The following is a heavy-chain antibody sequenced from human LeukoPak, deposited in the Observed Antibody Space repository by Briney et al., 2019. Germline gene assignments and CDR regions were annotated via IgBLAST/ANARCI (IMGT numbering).Heavy chain of an antibody. CDR3: ARGKYYDYVWGSSTWYFDL. V-gene: IGHV3-7*04. J-gene: IGHJ2*01. D-gene: IGHD3-16*01. CDR1: GFTFSRYW. CDR2: IKQDVSEK. Sequence: GGSLRLSCAASGFTFSRYWMSWVRQAPGKGLEWVANIKQDVSEKYYVDSVKGRFTISRDNAKNSLYLQMNSLRAEDTAVYYCARGKYYDYVWGSSTWYFDLWGRGTLVTVSS.